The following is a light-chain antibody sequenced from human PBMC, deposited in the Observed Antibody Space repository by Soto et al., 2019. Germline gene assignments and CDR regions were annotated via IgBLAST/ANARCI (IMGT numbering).Light chain of an antibody. CDR1: QSISND. J-gene: IGKJ2*01. V-gene: IGKV1-39*01. Sequence: DIQMTQSPSSLSASVGDRVTITCRASQSISNDLYWYQQKPGKAPKLLIYAASSLQGGVPSRFSGSGSGTDFTLTISSLQPEDFATYYCQQSYSTPPYTFGQGTKVDIK. CDR2: AAS. CDR3: QQSYSTPPYT.